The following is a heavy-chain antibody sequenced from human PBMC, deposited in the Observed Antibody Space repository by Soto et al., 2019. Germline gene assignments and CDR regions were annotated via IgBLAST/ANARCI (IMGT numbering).Heavy chain of an antibody. V-gene: IGHV1-18*01. CDR2: ISAYNGNT. Sequence: QVQLVQSGAEVKKPGASVKVSCKASGYTFTSYGISWVRQAPGQGLEWMGWISAYNGNTNYAQKLQGRVTMTTDTSTSTAYRELRSLRSDDTAVYYCGGDERWIPLGGSQADYWGQGTLVTVSS. CDR3: GGDERWIPLGGSQADY. J-gene: IGHJ4*02. D-gene: IGHD3-16*01. CDR1: GYTFTSYG.